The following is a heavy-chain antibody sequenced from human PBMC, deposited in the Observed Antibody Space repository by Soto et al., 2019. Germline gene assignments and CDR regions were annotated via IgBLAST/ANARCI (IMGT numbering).Heavy chain of an antibody. Sequence: QVQLQESGPGLVKPSGTLSLTCTVTSGSISSNNWWRWVRQSPVKGLEWLGEIYYGGSTNYNPSAMRRLSISIDTSRNQLSLRLTSATAADTAVYYCAKESGSITGRGPFDIWGQGTLVTVSS. D-gene: IGHD3-10*01. CDR3: AKESGSITGRGPFDI. J-gene: IGHJ3*02. V-gene: IGHV4-4*02. CDR1: SGSISSNNW. CDR2: IYYGGST.